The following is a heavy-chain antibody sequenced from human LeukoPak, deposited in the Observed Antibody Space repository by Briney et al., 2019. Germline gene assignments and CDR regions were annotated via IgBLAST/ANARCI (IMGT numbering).Heavy chain of an antibody. J-gene: IGHJ5*02. CDR2: IYYSGST. Sequence: SETLSLTCTVSGGSISSSSYYWGWIRQPPGTGLEWIGSIYYSGSTYYNPSLKSRVTISVDTSKNQFSLKLSSVTAADTAVYYCARDGYNPINWFDPWGQGTLVTVSS. V-gene: IGHV4-39*07. CDR1: GGSISSSSYY. D-gene: IGHD5-24*01. CDR3: ARDGYNPINWFDP.